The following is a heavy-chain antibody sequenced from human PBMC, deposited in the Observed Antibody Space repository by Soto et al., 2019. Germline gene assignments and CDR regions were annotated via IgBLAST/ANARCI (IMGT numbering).Heavy chain of an antibody. CDR3: AKDGVLAYSGRVTRGGGPWYFDL. J-gene: IGHJ2*01. Sequence: PGGSLRLSCAASGFTFSSYAMSWVRQSPGKGLEWVSAISGSGGSTYYADSVKGRFTISRDNSKNTLYLQMNSLRAEDTAVYYCAKDGVLAYSGRVTRGGGPWYFDLWGRGTLVTVSS. V-gene: IGHV3-23*01. CDR2: ISGSGGST. D-gene: IGHD6-13*01. CDR1: GFTFSSYA.